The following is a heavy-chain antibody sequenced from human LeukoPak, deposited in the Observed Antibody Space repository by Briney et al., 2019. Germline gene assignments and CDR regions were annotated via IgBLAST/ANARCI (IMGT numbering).Heavy chain of an antibody. CDR3: ARDHPNYYDSSGYYYYGMDV. CDR2: ISSSGSTI. J-gene: IGHJ6*02. Sequence: GGSLRLSCAASGFTFSDYYMSWIRQAPGKGLEWVSYISSSGSTIYYADSVKGRFTISRDNAKDSLYLQMNSLRAEDTAVYYCARDHPNYYDSSGYYYYGMDVWGQGTTVTVSS. D-gene: IGHD3-22*01. CDR1: GFTFSDYY. V-gene: IGHV3-11*01.